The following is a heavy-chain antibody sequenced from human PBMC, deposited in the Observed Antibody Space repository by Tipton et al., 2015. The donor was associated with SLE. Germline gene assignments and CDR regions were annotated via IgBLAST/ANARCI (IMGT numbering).Heavy chain of an antibody. V-gene: IGHV4-4*08. CDR3: ARDRVDSDAFDI. J-gene: IGHJ3*02. CDR2: IYTSGST. CDR1: GGSIGSHY. Sequence: TLSLTCTVSGGSIGSHYWSWIRQPLGKGLEWIGYIYTSGSTNYNPSLKSRVTISVDMSKNQFSLKLSSVTAADTAVYYCARDRVDSDAFDIWGQGTMVTVSS. D-gene: IGHD5-12*01.